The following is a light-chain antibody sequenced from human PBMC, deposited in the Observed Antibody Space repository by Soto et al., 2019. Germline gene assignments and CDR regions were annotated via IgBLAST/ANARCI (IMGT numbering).Light chain of an antibody. CDR3: QQYEAVVT. CDR1: QSINSKS. V-gene: IGKV3-20*01. Sequence: EIVLTQSPGTLSLSPGEGATVSCRVSQSINSKSLVWYQRKFGQALRLLTDGASTRATGIPDRFSGSGSGTDFTLTISRLEPEDVAVYYCQQYEAVVTFGQGTKVDIK. CDR2: GAS. J-gene: IGKJ1*01.